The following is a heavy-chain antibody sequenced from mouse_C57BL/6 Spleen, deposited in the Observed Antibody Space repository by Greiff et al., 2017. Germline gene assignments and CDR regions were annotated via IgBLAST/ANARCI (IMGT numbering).Heavy chain of an antibody. Sequence: DQLQQSGAELVRPGTSVKVSCKASGYAFTNYLIEWVKQRPGQGLEWIGVINPGSGGTNYNEKFKGKATLTADKSSSTAYMQLSSLTSEDSAVYFCARRDYDEAWFAYWGQGTLVTVSA. D-gene: IGHD2-4*01. CDR2: INPGSGGT. V-gene: IGHV1-54*01. CDR1: GYAFTNYL. J-gene: IGHJ3*01. CDR3: ARRDYDEAWFAY.